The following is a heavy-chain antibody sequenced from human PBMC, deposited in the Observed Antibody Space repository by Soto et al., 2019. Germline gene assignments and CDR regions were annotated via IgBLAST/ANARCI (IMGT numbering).Heavy chain of an antibody. D-gene: IGHD2-8*01. V-gene: IGHV3-23*01. Sequence: PGGSLRLSCAASGFTFRNNVSSWVRQAPGKGLDWVSGITGSGRDTYYADSVKGRFTISRDNSKNMVLLQMNSLRAEDTALYYCAKNGLDNSPSAIDSWGPGTLVTVSS. CDR3: AKNGLDNSPSAIDS. CDR1: GFTFRNNV. J-gene: IGHJ4*02. CDR2: ITGSGRDT.